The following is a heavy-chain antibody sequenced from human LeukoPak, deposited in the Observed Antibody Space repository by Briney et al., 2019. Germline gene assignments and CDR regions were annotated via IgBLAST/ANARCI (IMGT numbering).Heavy chain of an antibody. V-gene: IGHV3-74*01. J-gene: IGHJ6*03. CDR3: ALFWSGSQGYMDV. CDR2: INTDGSST. Sequence: GGSLRLSCAASGFTFSSYWMHWVRQAPGKGLVWVSRINTDGSSTSYADSVKGRFTISRDNAKDSLYLQMNSLRVEDTAMYYCALFWSGSQGYMDVWGKGTTVTVSS. CDR1: GFTFSSYW. D-gene: IGHD3-3*01.